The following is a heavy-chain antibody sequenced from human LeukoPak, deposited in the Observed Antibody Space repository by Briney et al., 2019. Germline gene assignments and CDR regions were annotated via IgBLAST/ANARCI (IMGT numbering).Heavy chain of an antibody. CDR3: AKDRDYGGDADPAVFDL. CDR2: ISWSSGST. V-gene: IGHV3-9*01. J-gene: IGHJ3*01. CDR1: GFTFDDYA. Sequence: TGRSLRLSCAASGFTFDDYAMHWVRQVPGKGLEWVSGISWSSGSTGYVDSVKGRFTISRDNAKNALYLQMSSLRPEDTALYYCAKDRDYGGDADPAVFDLWGQGTMVTVSS. D-gene: IGHD4-23*01.